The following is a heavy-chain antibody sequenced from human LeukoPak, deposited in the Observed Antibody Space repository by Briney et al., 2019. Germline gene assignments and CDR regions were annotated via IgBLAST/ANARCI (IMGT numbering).Heavy chain of an antibody. CDR1: GGSISNYY. J-gene: IGHJ4*02. V-gene: IGHV4-4*07. D-gene: IGHD6-25*01. Sequence: SETLSLTCIVSGGSISNYYWSWIRQPAGKGLEWVGRIYTSGSTNYNPSLKSRVTMSVDTSKNQFSLKLSSVTAADTAVYYCARSDSSAWPDYWGQGTLVTVSS. CDR3: ARSDSSAWPDY. CDR2: IYTSGST.